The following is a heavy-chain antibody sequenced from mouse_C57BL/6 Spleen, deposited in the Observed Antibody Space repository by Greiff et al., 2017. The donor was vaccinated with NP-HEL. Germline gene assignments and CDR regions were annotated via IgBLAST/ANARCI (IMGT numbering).Heavy chain of an antibody. J-gene: IGHJ2*01. Sequence: ESGPGLVKPSQSLSLTCSVTGYSITSGYYWNWIRQFPGNKLEWMGYISYDGSNNYNPSLKNRISITRDTSKNQFFLKLNSVTTEDTATYYCARDYYGSSPLFDYWGQGTTLTVSS. D-gene: IGHD1-1*01. CDR2: ISYDGSN. V-gene: IGHV3-6*01. CDR3: ARDYYGSSPLFDY. CDR1: GYSITSGYY.